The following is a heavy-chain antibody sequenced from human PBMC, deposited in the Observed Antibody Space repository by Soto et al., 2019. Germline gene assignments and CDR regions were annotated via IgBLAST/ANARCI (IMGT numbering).Heavy chain of an antibody. D-gene: IGHD3-22*01. CDR1: GFTFSSYG. CDR2: ISYDGSNK. V-gene: IGHV3-33*05. Sequence: PGGSLRLSCAASGFTFSSYGMHWVRQAPGKGLKWVAVISYDGSNKYYVDSVKGRFTISRDNSKNTLYLQMNSLRAEDTAVYYCARVVDYCDPYYYYGMDVWGQGTTVTVSS. J-gene: IGHJ6*02. CDR3: ARVVDYCDPYYYYGMDV.